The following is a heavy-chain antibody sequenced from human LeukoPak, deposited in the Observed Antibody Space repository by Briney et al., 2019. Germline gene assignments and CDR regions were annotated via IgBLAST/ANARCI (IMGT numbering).Heavy chain of an antibody. CDR1: GFIFSDYY. Sequence: GGSLRLSCAASGFIFSDYYMSWIRQTPGKGLEWISYISYTYSDIYYADSVRGRFTISRDNAKNSLYLQMNNLRAEDTAVYYCASGSSSVGYWGQGTRVTVSS. J-gene: IGHJ4*02. D-gene: IGHD6-6*01. V-gene: IGHV3-11*01. CDR2: ISYTYSDI. CDR3: ASGSSSVGY.